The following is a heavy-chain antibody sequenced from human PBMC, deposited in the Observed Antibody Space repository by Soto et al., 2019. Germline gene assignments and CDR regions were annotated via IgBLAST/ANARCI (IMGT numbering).Heavy chain of an antibody. V-gene: IGHV3-23*01. CDR2: ISGSGGST. D-gene: IGHD2-15*01. CDR3: AKDQEDIVVVVAASDAFDI. Sequence: RGSLRLSCAASGFTFSSYAMSWVRQAPGKGLEWVSAISGSGGSTYYAESVKGRFTISRDNSKNTLYLQMNSLRAEDTAVYFCAKDQEDIVVVVAASDAFDIWGQGTMVTVSS. J-gene: IGHJ3*02. CDR1: GFTFSSYA.